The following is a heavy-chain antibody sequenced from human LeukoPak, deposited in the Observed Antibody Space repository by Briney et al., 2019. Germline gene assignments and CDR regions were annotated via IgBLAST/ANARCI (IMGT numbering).Heavy chain of an antibody. CDR3: ARGPTGYNWNDVSLRGYYYYYMDV. Sequence: ASVKVSCKASGGTFSSYAISWVRLAPGQGLECIGGIIPIFGTASYAQKFKGGVTITADESTSTAYMELSSLRSEDTAVYYCARGPTGYNWNDVSLRGYYYYYMDVWGKGTTVTVSS. J-gene: IGHJ6*03. V-gene: IGHV1-69*01. CDR1: GGTFSSYA. D-gene: IGHD1-1*01. CDR2: IIPIFGTA.